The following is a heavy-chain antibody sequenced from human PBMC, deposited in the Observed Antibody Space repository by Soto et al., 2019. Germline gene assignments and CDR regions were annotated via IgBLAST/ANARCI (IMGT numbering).Heavy chain of an antibody. CDR1: GYTFTNYW. CDR3: AASIFYYGMDV. Sequence: GESLKISCKGSGYTFTNYWIGWVRQMPGRGLEWMGIIYPGDSDTKYNPSFQGQVTISADKSITTTYLRWTSLKASDTAIYYCAASIFYYGMDVWGQGTTVTVSS. CDR2: IYPGDSDT. J-gene: IGHJ6*02. V-gene: IGHV5-51*01.